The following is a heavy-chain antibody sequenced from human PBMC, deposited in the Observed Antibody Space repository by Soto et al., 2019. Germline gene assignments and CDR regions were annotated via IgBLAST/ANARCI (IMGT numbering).Heavy chain of an antibody. J-gene: IGHJ4*02. D-gene: IGHD6-13*01. Sequence: ASVKVSCKASGYTFTSYYMNWVRQAPGQGLEWMAWISPYDGNTHYAQNFQGRVTVTTDTSTSTAYMELRSLRSDDTAVYFCARDDRAAAAGTTYYFDYWGQGTLVTVSS. CDR1: GYTFTSYY. CDR3: ARDDRAAAAGTTYYFDY. V-gene: IGHV1-18*04. CDR2: ISPYDGNT.